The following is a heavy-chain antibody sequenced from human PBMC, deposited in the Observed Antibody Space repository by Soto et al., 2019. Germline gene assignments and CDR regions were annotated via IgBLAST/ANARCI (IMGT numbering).Heavy chain of an antibody. Sequence: QVQLVQSGAEVKKPGASVKVSCKASGYTFTSYAIHWVRQAPGQRLEWMGWINTAKDNTKYSQKFQGRVTITRDTSASIVYMELSCLRSEDTAVYYCARGSSWSYFDYWGQGTLVTVSS. D-gene: IGHD6-13*01. J-gene: IGHJ4*02. CDR3: ARGSSWSYFDY. CDR1: GYTFTSYA. V-gene: IGHV1-3*04. CDR2: INTAKDNT.